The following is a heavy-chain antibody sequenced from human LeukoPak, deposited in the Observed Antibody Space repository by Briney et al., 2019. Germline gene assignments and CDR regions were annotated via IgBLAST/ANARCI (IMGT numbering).Heavy chain of an antibody. CDR1: GGSISSSSYY. Sequence: SETLSLTCTVSGGSISSSSYYWGWIRQPPGKGLEWIGSIYYSGSTYYNPSLKSRVTISVDTSKNQFSLKLSSVTAADTAVYYCARGALWTSSYYYYYMDVWGKGTTVTISS. J-gene: IGHJ6*03. CDR2: IYYSGST. CDR3: ARGALWTSSYYYYYMDV. V-gene: IGHV4-39*01. D-gene: IGHD5-18*01.